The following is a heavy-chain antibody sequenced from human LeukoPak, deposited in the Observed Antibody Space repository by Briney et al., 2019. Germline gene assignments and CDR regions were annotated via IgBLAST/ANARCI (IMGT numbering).Heavy chain of an antibody. CDR2: IKPDGSGK. Sequence: PGGSLRLSCAASGFTFSSYWMSWVRQAPGKGLERVANIKPDGSGKYYVDSVKGRFTISRDNAKNSLYLQMNSLRAEDTAVYYCARGSLTGTNWFDPWGQGTLVTVSS. J-gene: IGHJ5*02. V-gene: IGHV3-7*01. CDR3: ARGSLTGTNWFDP. CDR1: GFTFSSYW. D-gene: IGHD1-20*01.